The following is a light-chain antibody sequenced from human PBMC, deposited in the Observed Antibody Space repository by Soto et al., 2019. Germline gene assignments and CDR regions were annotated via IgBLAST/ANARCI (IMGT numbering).Light chain of an antibody. CDR1: QGVSSS. CDR2: DAS. V-gene: IGKV1D-13*01. Sequence: AIQLTQSPSSLSASVGDRVTITCRASQGVSSSLAWYQQKPGTAPKLLIYDASDLETGVPSRFSGSGSGTHFTLTISSLLSEDVATYFCQQFNNYPLPFGQGTRLEIK. CDR3: QQFNNYPLP. J-gene: IGKJ5*01.